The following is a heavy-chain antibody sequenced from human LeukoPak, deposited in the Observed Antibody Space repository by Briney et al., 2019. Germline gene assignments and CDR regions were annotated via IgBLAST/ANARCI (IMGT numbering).Heavy chain of an antibody. J-gene: IGHJ4*02. D-gene: IGHD2-15*01. V-gene: IGHV3-7*01. CDR3: ARDAYCSGGSCYVY. CDR2: IEKDGSEK. Sequence: GGSLRLSCAASGFTLSSHWMNWVRQAPGKGLEWVANIEKDGSEKNYVDSVKGRFTISRDNAEKSLDLQMNSLRAEDTAVYYCARDAYCSGGSCYVYWGQGTLVTVSS. CDR1: GFTLSSHW.